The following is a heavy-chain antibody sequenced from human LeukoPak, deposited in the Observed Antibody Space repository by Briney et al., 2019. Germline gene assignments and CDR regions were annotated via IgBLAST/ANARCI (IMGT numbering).Heavy chain of an antibody. Sequence: GGSLRLSCAASGFTFSSYAMNWVRQAPGKGLEWVSAISGSGGSTYYADSVEGRFTISRDNSKNTLYLQMNSLRAEDTAVYYCAKDPKPSLVGNYYFDYWGQGTLVTVSS. D-gene: IGHD1-14*01. CDR3: AKDPKPSLVGNYYFDY. CDR1: GFTFSSYA. V-gene: IGHV3-23*01. J-gene: IGHJ4*02. CDR2: ISGSGGST.